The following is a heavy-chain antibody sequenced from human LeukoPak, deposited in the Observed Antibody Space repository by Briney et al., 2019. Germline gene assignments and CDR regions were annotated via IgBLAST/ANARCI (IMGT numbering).Heavy chain of an antibody. V-gene: IGHV3-48*03. J-gene: IGHJ6*03. D-gene: IGHD5-18*01. CDR2: ISSSGSTI. CDR3: ARVGYSYGYYYYYMDV. CDR1: GFTFSSYE. Sequence: PGGSLRLSCAASGFTFSSYEMNWVRQAPGKGLEWVSYISSSGSTIYYADSVEGRFTISRDNAKNSLYLQMNSLRAEDTAVYYCARVGYSYGYYYYYMDVWGKGTTVTVSS.